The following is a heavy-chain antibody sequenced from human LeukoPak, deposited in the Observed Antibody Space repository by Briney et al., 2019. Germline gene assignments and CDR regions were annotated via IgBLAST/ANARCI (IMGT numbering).Heavy chain of an antibody. Sequence: SETLSLTCTVSGGSISSYYWSWIRQPPGKGLEWIGYIYYSGSTNYNPSLKSRVTISVDTSKNQLSLKLSSVTAADTAVYYCATTRREDGSGSFDYWGQGTLVTVSS. CDR3: ATTRREDGSGSFDY. CDR2: IYYSGST. D-gene: IGHD3-10*01. J-gene: IGHJ4*02. CDR1: GGSISSYY. V-gene: IGHV4-59*08.